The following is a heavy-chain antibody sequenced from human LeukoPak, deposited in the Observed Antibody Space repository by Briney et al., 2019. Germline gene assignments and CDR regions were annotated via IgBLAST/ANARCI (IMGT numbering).Heavy chain of an antibody. Sequence: GASVKVSCKASGYTFTGYYMHWVRQAPGQGLGWMGWVNPNSGGTNYAQKFQGRVTMTRDTSISAAYMELSRLRSDDTAVYHCARSYDYVWGSYRYFGYWGQGTLVTVSS. CDR2: VNPNSGGT. J-gene: IGHJ4*02. CDR3: ARSYDYVWGSYRYFGY. CDR1: GYTFTGYY. D-gene: IGHD3-16*02. V-gene: IGHV1-2*02.